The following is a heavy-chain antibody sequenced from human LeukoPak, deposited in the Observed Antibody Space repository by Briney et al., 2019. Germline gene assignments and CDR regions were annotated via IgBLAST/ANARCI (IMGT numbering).Heavy chain of an antibody. J-gene: IGHJ4*02. V-gene: IGHV1-2*02. CDR3: ARARTDLTGYFFFDY. CDR1: GYTFTGYY. CDR2: INPNSGGT. Sequence: GASVKVSCKASGYTFTGYYMHWVRQAPGQGLEWMGWINPNSGGTNYAQKFQGRVTMTRDTSISTAYMELSRLRSDGTAVYYCARARTDLTGYFFFDYWGQGTLVTVSS. D-gene: IGHD3-9*01.